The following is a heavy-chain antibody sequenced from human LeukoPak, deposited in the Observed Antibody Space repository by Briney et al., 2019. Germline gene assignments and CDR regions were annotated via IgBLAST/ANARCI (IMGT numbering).Heavy chain of an antibody. V-gene: IGHV3-30*18. J-gene: IGHJ1*01. CDR3: AKEPNAYSSGWYFQD. D-gene: IGHD6-25*01. CDR2: ISHDGTTT. Sequence: GGSLRLSCVTSGFTFGNYGMQWVRQAPGKGLEWVAVISHDGTTTFYADSVKGRFTISRDNSKNTLDLQMDSLRAEDTAVYFCAKEPNAYSSGWYFQDWGQGALVTVSS. CDR1: GFTFGNYG.